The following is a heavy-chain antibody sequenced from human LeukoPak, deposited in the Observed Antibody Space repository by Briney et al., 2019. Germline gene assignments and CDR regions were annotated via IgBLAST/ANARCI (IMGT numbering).Heavy chain of an antibody. CDR2: IWYDGSNK. D-gene: IGHD5-18*01. Sequence: PGRSLRLSCAASGFTFSSYGMHWVRQAPGKGLEWVAVIWYDGSNKYYADSVKGRFAISRDNSKNTLYLQMNSLRAEDTAVYYCAREVDTAMGYYFDYWGQGTLVTVSS. V-gene: IGHV3-33*01. J-gene: IGHJ4*02. CDR3: AREVDTAMGYYFDY. CDR1: GFTFSSYG.